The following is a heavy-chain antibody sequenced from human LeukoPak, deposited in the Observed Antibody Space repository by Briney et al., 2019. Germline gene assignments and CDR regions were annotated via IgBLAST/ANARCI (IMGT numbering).Heavy chain of an antibody. CDR1: GFTFSSYG. CDR2: VSTTGGTT. Sequence: GGSLRLSCAASGFTFSSYGMSWVRQAPGKGLEWVSAVSTTGGTTYYADSVKGRFTISRDNSKNTLFLQMNSLRVEDTAVYYCAKNGDRGAYCSGGTCYPYYYYYMDVWGKGTTVTISS. V-gene: IGHV3-23*01. J-gene: IGHJ6*03. CDR3: AKNGDRGAYCSGGTCYPYYYYYMDV. D-gene: IGHD2-15*01.